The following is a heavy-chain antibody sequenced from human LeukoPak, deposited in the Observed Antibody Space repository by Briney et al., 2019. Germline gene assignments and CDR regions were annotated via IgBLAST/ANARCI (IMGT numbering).Heavy chain of an antibody. CDR2: IYYSGST. Sequence: SETLSLTCTVSGGSISSSSYYWGWIRQPPGKGLEWIGSIYYSGSTYYNPSLKSRVTISVDTSKNQFSLKLSSVTAADTAVYYCARRKRVSAGPGRLDYWGQGTLVTVSS. J-gene: IGHJ4*02. V-gene: IGHV4-39*01. CDR3: ARRKRVSAGPGRLDY. D-gene: IGHD1-1*01. CDR1: GGSISSSSYY.